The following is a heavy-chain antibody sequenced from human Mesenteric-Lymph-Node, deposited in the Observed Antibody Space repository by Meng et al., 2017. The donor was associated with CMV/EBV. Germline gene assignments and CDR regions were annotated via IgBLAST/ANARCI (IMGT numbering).Heavy chain of an antibody. Sequence: GSGFRFTSYWIAWVRQKPGKGLEYMGIIYPADSDAKYSPSFQGQVTISVDKSINTAYLQWDSLEASDTAVYYCARYAGGYKFYFDHWGQGTLVTVSS. CDR1: GFRFTSYW. J-gene: IGHJ4*01. V-gene: IGHV5-51*01. CDR3: ARYAGGYKFYFDH. D-gene: IGHD5-24*01. CDR2: IYPADSDA.